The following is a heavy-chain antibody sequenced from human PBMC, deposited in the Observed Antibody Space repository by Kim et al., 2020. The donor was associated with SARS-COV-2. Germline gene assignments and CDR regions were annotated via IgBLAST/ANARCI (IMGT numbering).Heavy chain of an antibody. V-gene: IGHV3-53*01. J-gene: IGHJ6*02. CDR3: ARGGQRDGYYYYGMDV. CDR2: IYSGGST. Sequence: GGSLRLSCAASGFTVSSNYMSWVRQAPGKGLEWVSVIYSGGSTYYADSVKGRFTISRDNSKNTLYLQMNSLRAEDTAVYYCARGGQRDGYYYYGMDVWGQGTTVTVSS. CDR1: GFTVSSNY.